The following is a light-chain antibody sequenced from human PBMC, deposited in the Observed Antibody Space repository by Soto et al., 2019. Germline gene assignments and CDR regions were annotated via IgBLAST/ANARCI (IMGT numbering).Light chain of an antibody. CDR1: QSVSNN. V-gene: IGKV3-15*01. J-gene: IGKJ1*01. CDR2: GAS. Sequence: EIVLTQSPSTLSLSPGEKATLSCRASQSVSNNLAWYQQKPGQVPRLLMYGASITATGVPARFSGSGSGTEFTLTISSLQSEDFAVYYCQQYHYWWTFGQGTKVDIK. CDR3: QQYHYWWT.